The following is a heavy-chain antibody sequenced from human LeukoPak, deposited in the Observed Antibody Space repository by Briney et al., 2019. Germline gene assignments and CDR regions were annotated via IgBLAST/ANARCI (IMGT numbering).Heavy chain of an antibody. D-gene: IGHD7-27*01. CDR2: IRYDGSNK. Sequence: GRSLRLSCAASGFTFSSYGMHWVRQAPGKGLEWVAFIRYDGSNKYYADSVKGRFTISRDNSKNTLYLQMNSLRAEDTAVYYCAKEESGSLDYWGQGTLVTVSS. J-gene: IGHJ4*02. CDR1: GFTFSSYG. V-gene: IGHV3-30*02. CDR3: AKEESGSLDY.